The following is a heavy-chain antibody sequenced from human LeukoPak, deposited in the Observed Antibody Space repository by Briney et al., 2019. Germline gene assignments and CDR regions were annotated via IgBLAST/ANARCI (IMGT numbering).Heavy chain of an antibody. D-gene: IGHD2-2*01. J-gene: IGHJ4*02. CDR1: GYTFTSYY. CDR2: INPSGGST. V-gene: IGHV1-46*01. CDR3: ARGYVIVPAAIPGFDY. Sequence: GASVKVSCKASGYTFTSYYMHWVRQAPGQGLEWMGIINPSGGSTSYAQKFQGRVTMTRDTSTSTVYMELSSLRSEDTAVYYCARGYVIVPAAIPGFDYWGQGTLVTVSS.